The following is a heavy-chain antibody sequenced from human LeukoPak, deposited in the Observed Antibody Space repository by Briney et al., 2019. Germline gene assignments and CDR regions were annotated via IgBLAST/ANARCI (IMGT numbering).Heavy chain of an antibody. V-gene: IGHV4-4*02. CDR3: ARDAPGMVEEDGMDV. CDR1: GDSVSSSHW. CDR2: ISHSGST. Sequence: PSETLSLTCAVSGDSVSSSHWWSWVRQPPGKGLEWIGEISHSGSTNYNPSLKSRGTISLDESKNQFSLKLTSVTAADTAVYYCARDAPGMVEEDGMDVWGQGTTVTVSS. J-gene: IGHJ6*02. D-gene: IGHD3-10*01.